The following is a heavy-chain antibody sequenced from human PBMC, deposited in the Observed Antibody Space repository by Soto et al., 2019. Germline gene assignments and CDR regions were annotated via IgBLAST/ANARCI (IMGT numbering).Heavy chain of an antibody. Sequence: EVQLLESGGGLVQPGGSLRLSCAASGFTFSSYAMSWVRQAPGKGLEWVSAISGCGGSTYYADSVKGRFTISRDNSKNPLFWHVNSLRAGNTPLYYWPNDTHAYRVLYYYSYMAAGGKGTTFTVSS. CDR3: PNDTHAYRVLYYYSYMAA. J-gene: IGHJ6*03. D-gene: IGHD4-4*01. CDR1: GFTFSSYA. V-gene: IGHV3-23*01. CDR2: ISGCGGST.